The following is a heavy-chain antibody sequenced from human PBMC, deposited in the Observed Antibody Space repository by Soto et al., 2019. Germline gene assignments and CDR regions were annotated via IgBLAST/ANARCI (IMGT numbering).Heavy chain of an antibody. CDR3: ARDQSSSWYRAFDI. D-gene: IGHD6-13*01. CDR2: IYHSGST. J-gene: IGHJ3*02. CDR1: GGSISSSNW. V-gene: IGHV4-4*02. Sequence: SETLSLTCAVSGGSISSSNWWSWVRQPPGKGLEWIGEIYHSGSTNYNPSLKSRVTISVDKSKNQFSLKLSSVTAADTAVYYCARDQSSSWYRAFDIWGQGTMVTVSS.